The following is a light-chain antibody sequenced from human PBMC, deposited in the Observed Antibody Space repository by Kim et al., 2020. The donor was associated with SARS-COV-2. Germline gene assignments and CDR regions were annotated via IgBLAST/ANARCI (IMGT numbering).Light chain of an antibody. CDR3: QQRSIWVT. CDR2: DAS. CDR1: QSISNY. J-gene: IGKJ4*01. Sequence: SLSPGERATLSCRARQSISNYLAWYQQKPGQAPRLLIYDASNRATGIPARFSGSGSGTDFTLTISSLEPEDFAVYYCQQRSIWVTFGGGTKVDIK. V-gene: IGKV3-11*01.